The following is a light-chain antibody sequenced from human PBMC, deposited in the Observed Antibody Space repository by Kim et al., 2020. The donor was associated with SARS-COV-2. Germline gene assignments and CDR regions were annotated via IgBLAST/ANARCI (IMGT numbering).Light chain of an antibody. CDR1: QSVSSHC. CDR3: QQYGIAPPYT. V-gene: IGKV3-20*01. Sequence: SPGERAPLSCRTSQSVSSHCLAWYQKTPGQATRLLLDSVSNRATGIPDRFSGSGSGTDFTLTISRLEPEDFAVYYCQQYGIAPPYTFGQGTKLEI. J-gene: IGKJ2*01. CDR2: SVS.